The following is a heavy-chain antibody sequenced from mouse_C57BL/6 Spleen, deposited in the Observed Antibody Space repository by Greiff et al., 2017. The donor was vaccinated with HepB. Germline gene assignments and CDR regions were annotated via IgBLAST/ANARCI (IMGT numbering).Heavy chain of an antibody. CDR1: GYTFTDYE. D-gene: IGHD1-1*01. V-gene: IGHV1-15*01. Sequence: QVQLQQSGAELVRPGASVTLSCKASGYTFTDYEMHWVKQTPVHGLEWIGAIDPETGGTAYNQKFKGKAILTADKSSSTAYMELRSLTSEDSAVYYCTRRGTTVVADFDYWGQGTTLTVSS. CDR2: IDPETGGT. CDR3: TRRGTTVVADFDY. J-gene: IGHJ2*01.